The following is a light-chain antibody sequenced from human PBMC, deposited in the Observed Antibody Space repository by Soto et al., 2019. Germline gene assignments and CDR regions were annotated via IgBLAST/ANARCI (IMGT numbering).Light chain of an antibody. J-gene: IGLJ2*01. CDR3: SSYTSSSTYVV. Sequence: QSALTQPPSVSGSPGQSVTISCTGTSSDVGNYNRVSWYQQPPGTAPKLMIYEVSNRPSGVPDRFSGSKSGNTASLTISGLQAEDDADYYGSSYTSSSTYVVFGGGTKLTVL. V-gene: IGLV2-18*02. CDR2: EVS. CDR1: SSDVGNYNR.